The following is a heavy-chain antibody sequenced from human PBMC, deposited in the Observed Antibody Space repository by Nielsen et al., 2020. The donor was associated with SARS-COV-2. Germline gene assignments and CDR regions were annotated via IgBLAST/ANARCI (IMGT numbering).Heavy chain of an antibody. CDR3: ASVDYGGNQNFDY. D-gene: IGHD4-23*01. CDR1: GGSFGGYY. Sequence: SETLSLTCAVYGGSFGGYYWSWIRQPPGKGLEWIGEVNYRGGTNYNPSLKSRVTISVDTSKNQFSLKLSSVTAADTAVYYCASVDYGGNQNFDYWGQGTLVTVSS. CDR2: VNYRGGT. V-gene: IGHV4-34*01. J-gene: IGHJ4*02.